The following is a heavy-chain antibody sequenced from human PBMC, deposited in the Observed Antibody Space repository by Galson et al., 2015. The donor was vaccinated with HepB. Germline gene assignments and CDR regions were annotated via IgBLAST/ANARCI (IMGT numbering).Heavy chain of an antibody. CDR3: ARSYYDSSGYYSYPDGAAANY. D-gene: IGHD3-22*01. CDR1: GYTFTSYG. Sequence: SVKVSCKASGYTFTSYGISWVRQAPGQGLEWMGWISAYNGNTNYAQKLQGRVTMTTDTSTSTACMELRSLRSDDTAVYYCARSYYDSSGYYSYPDGAAANYWGQGTLVTVSS. V-gene: IGHV1-18*01. J-gene: IGHJ4*02. CDR2: ISAYNGNT.